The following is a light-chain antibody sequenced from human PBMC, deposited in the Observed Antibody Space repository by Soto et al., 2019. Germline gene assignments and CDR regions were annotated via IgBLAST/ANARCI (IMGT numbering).Light chain of an antibody. Sequence: QSVLTQPASVSGSPGQSITVSCTGTSSDVGGYKYVSWYQHHPGRAPELMIYEVSNRPSGVSHRFSGSKSGNTASLTISGLQPEDEADYYCSSYTTSSTLVFGTGTKVTVL. CDR2: EVS. V-gene: IGLV2-14*01. CDR1: SSDVGGYKY. J-gene: IGLJ1*01. CDR3: SSYTTSSTLV.